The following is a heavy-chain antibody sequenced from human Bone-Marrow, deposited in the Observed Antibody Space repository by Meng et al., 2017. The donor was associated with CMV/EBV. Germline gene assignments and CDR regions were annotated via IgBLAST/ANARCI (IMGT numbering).Heavy chain of an antibody. Sequence: GGSLRLSCAASGFTFNDYYMNWIRQTPGKGLEWVSYISSGGYTMYYADSVKDRFHISRDNARKSLYLQMNSLRDDDTAVYYCVPGHCGSTSCLSDFYYFGLNVWGQGTAVTVSS. J-gene: IGHJ6*02. D-gene: IGHD2-2*01. CDR2: ISSGGYTM. V-gene: IGHV3-11*04. CDR3: VPGHCGSTSCLSDFYYFGLNV. CDR1: GFTFNDYY.